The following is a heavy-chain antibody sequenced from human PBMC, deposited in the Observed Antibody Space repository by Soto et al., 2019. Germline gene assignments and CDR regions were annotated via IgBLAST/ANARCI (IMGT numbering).Heavy chain of an antibody. Sequence: ASVKVSCKVSGYTLTELSMHWVRQAPGKGLEWMGGFDPEDGETIYAQKFQGRVTMTEDTSTDTAYMELSSLRSEDTAVYYCATDFPRYFDWLLPRFDYWGQGTLVTVSS. D-gene: IGHD3-9*01. CDR2: FDPEDGET. CDR3: ATDFPRYFDWLLPRFDY. J-gene: IGHJ4*02. V-gene: IGHV1-24*01. CDR1: GYTLTELS.